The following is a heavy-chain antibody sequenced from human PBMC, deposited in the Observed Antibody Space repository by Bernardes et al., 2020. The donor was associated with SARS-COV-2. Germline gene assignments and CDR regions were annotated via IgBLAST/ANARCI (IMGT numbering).Heavy chain of an antibody. D-gene: IGHD2-15*01. Sequence: GGSLRLSRAASGFTFSNHLFSWFRQAPGKGLEWVSSISGAGMYIYYGDSVKGLTVSRDNSKNTLYLQMNSLRVDDTAVYYCATDIGYCSGNACYGMDVWGQGTTVTVSS. CDR2: ISGAGMYI. V-gene: IGHV3-23*03. J-gene: IGHJ6*02. CDR1: GFTFSNHL. CDR3: ATDIGYCSGNACYGMDV.